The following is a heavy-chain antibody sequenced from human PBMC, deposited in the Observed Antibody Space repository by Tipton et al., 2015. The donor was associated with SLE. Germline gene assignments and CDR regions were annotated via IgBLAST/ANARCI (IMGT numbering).Heavy chain of an antibody. Sequence: TLSLTCAVYGGSFSGYYWSWIRQPPGKGLEWIGEINHSGSTNYNPSLKSRVTISVDTSKNQFSLKLSSVTAADTAVYYCAREGDYSSGWYNWFDPWGQGTLVTVSS. CDR2: INHSGST. CDR3: AREGDYSSGWYNWFDP. D-gene: IGHD6-19*01. V-gene: IGHV4-34*01. J-gene: IGHJ5*02. CDR1: GGSFSGYY.